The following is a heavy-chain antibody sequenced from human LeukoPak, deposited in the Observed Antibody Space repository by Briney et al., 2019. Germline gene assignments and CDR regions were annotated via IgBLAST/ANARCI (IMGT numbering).Heavy chain of an antibody. V-gene: IGHV3-48*01. CDR3: ARAHHRRVYDYVWGSYPY. CDR2: ISSSSSTI. J-gene: IGHJ4*02. CDR1: GFTFSSYS. D-gene: IGHD3-16*02. Sequence: PGGSLRLSCAASGFTFSSYSMNWVRQAPGKGLEWVSYISSSSSTIYYADSVKGRFTISRDNAKNSLYLQMNSLRAEDTPVYYCARAHHRRVYDYVWGSYPYWGQGTLVTVSS.